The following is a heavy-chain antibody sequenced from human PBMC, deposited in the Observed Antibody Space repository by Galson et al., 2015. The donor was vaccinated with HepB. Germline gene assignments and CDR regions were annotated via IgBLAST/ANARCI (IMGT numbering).Heavy chain of an antibody. D-gene: IGHD3-10*01. V-gene: IGHV3-30*04. CDR1: GITVRSYA. J-gene: IGHJ6*02. CDR3: ARAPWPRGVLYYYYGMDV. Sequence: SLRLSCAASGITVRSYAMHWVRQAPGKGLEWVAVISYDGSNKYYADSVKGRFTISRDNSKNTLYLQMNSLRAEDTAVYYCARAPWPRGVLYYYYGMDVWGQGTTVIVSS. CDR2: ISYDGSNK.